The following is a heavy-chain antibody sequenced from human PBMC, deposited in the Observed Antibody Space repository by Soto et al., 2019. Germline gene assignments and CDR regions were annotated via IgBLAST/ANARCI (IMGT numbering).Heavy chain of an antibody. V-gene: IGHV3-74*01. CDR1: GFTFSSYW. D-gene: IGHD6-19*01. Sequence: EVQLVESGGGLVQPGGSLRLSCEASGFTFSSYWMHWVRQAPGKGLVWVSRINRDGSGTGHADSVKGRFTISRDNAKNTLYLQMNSLRAEDTAVYYCARVPGAGYWYFDLWGRGTLVTVSS. CDR3: ARVPGAGYWYFDL. J-gene: IGHJ2*01. CDR2: INRDGSGT.